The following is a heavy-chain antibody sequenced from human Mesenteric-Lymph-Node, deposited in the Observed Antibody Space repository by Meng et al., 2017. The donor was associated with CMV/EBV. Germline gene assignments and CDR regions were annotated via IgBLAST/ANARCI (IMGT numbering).Heavy chain of an antibody. CDR2: RYYGGRDE. V-gene: IGHV3-30*02. CDR3: ANIGP. J-gene: IGHJ5*02. Sequence: GESLKISCTGSGFTFSASVMHWVRQAPGKGLEWVAYRYYGGRDEKYGESVKGRFTISGDNSKNTLYLQMNSLRAEDTAVYYCANIGPWGQGTLVTVSS. CDR1: GFTFSASV.